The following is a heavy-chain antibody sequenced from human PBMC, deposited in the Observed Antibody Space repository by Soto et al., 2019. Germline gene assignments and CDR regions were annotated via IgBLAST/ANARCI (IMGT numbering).Heavy chain of an antibody. CDR1: GDSVSSARAY. CDR2: NCCSGNT. CDR3: ARGVDNSKVGW. Sequence: QVHLQESGPGLVKPSETLSLTCTVSGDSVSSARAYFSLLRQPPGKGLEWLGYNCCSGNTEYNPSLRSRVFISADTSKNQVSLRLTTVTAADTAVYYCARGVDNSKVGWWGQRTLVTVSS. D-gene: IGHD3-3*01. V-gene: IGHV4-61*01. J-gene: IGHJ4*02.